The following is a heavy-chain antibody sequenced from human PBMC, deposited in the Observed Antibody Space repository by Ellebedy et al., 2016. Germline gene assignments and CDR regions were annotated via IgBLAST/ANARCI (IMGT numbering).Heavy chain of an antibody. D-gene: IGHD6-19*01. J-gene: IGHJ5*02. CDR1: GYTFTSYG. V-gene: IGHV1-18*01. CDR2: ISAYNGNT. Sequence: ASVKVSCKASGYTFTSYGISWVRQAPGQGLEWMGWISAYNGNTNYAQKLQGRVTMTTDTSTSTAYMELRSLRSDDTAVYYCARGAEGKYSSGWKRFDPWGQGTLVTVSS. CDR3: ARGAEGKYSSGWKRFDP.